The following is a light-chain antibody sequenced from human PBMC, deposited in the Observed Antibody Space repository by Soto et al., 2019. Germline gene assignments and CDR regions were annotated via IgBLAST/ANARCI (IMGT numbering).Light chain of an antibody. V-gene: IGLV1-44*01. CDR2: SNS. CDR3: AAWDDRLNGYVV. J-gene: IGLJ2*01. CDR1: SSNIGSKT. Sequence: QSVLTQPPSASGTPGQRVTISCSGSSSNIGSKTVNWYQQLPGTAPKLLIYSNSQRPSGVPDRFSGSKSGTSASLAISGLQSEDEADYYCAAWDDRLNGYVVFGGGTQLTVL.